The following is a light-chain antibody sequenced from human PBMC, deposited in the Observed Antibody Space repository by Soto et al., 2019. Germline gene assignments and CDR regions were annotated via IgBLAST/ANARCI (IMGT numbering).Light chain of an antibody. Sequence: QSVLTQPRSVSGSPEQSVTFSCTGTSSDVGSYKYVSWYQQHPGKAPKLIIYDVSKRPSGVPDRFSGSKSGNTASLTISGLQAEDEADYYCCSYAGSHYVFGTGTKVTVL. V-gene: IGLV2-11*01. CDR1: SSDVGSYKY. CDR2: DVS. J-gene: IGLJ1*01. CDR3: CSYAGSHYV.